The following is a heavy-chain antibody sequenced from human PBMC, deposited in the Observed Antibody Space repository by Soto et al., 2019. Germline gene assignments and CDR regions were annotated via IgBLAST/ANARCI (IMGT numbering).Heavy chain of an antibody. CDR1: GYTFTSYG. CDR3: ARDLAEGCSGGSCYSIGLTYYYYGMDV. V-gene: IGHV1-18*01. CDR2: ISAYNGNT. D-gene: IGHD2-15*01. J-gene: IGHJ6*02. Sequence: ASVKVSCKASGYTFTSYGISWVRQAPGQGLEWMGWISAYNGNTNYAQKLQGRVTMTTDTSTSTAYMELRSLRSDDTAVYYCARDLAEGCSGGSCYSIGLTYYYYGMDVWGQGTTVTVSS.